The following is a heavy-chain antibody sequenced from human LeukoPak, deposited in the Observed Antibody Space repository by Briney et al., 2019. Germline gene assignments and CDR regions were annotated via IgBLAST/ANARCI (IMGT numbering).Heavy chain of an antibody. CDR1: GFTFSSYA. CDR3: AKAVLKGYFDY. D-gene: IGHD2-15*01. J-gene: IGHJ4*02. V-gene: IGHV3-23*01. Sequence: PGGSLRLSCAVSGFTFSSYAMSWVRQAPGKGLEWVSAISSSGDNTYYADSVKGRFTISRDNSKNTLYLQMNSLRAEDTAVYYCAKAVLKGYFDYWGQGTLVTVSS. CDR2: ISSSGDNT.